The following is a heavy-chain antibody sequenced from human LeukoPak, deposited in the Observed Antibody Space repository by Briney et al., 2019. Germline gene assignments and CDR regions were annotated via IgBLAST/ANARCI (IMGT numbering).Heavy chain of an antibody. J-gene: IGHJ6*03. D-gene: IGHD2-21*01. V-gene: IGHV3-48*03. Sequence: PGGSLRLSCAASGFTFSSYEMNWVRQAPGKGLEWVSYISSSGSTIYYADSVKGRFTISRDNAKNSLYLQMNSLRAEDTAVYYCARADCGGDCPPYYYYMDVWGKGTTVTVAS. CDR1: GFTFSSYE. CDR2: ISSSGSTI. CDR3: ARADCGGDCPPYYYYMDV.